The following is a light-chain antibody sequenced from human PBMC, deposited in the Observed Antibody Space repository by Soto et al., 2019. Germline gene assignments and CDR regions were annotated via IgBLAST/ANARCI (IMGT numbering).Light chain of an antibody. J-gene: IGKJ3*01. V-gene: IGKV1-33*01. Sequence: IQMTQSPSSLSASVGDRVTLTCQASHDIRDHLNWYQQKPGKPPKLLIYDASNLQTGVPSRFSGSGSGTDFTFTISSLQPEDIATYFCHQYDNLSLTFGPGTKVDIK. CDR2: DAS. CDR1: HDIRDH. CDR3: HQYDNLSLT.